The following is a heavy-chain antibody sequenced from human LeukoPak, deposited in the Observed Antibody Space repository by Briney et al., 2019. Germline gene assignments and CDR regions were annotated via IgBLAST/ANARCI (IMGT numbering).Heavy chain of an antibody. J-gene: IGHJ4*02. CDR1: GFTXXXYG. CDR2: ISYDGSNK. V-gene: IGHV3-30*18. D-gene: IGHD5-12*01. CDR3: AKGVAPLDY. Sequence: SLXLSXAXSGFTXXXYGMHWVRQAPGXGLEWVAVISYDGSNKYYADSVKGRFTISRDNSKNTLYLQMNSLRAEDTAVYYCAKGVAPLDYWGQGTLVTVSS.